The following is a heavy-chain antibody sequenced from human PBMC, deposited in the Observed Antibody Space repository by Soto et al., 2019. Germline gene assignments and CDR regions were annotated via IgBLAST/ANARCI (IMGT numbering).Heavy chain of an antibody. V-gene: IGHV1-18*01. CDR3: ARDGYFEY. Sequence: QVQLVQSGAEVKKPGASVKVSCKASGYSFTSYGIAWVRQAPGQGLEWMGWISADNGNTNYAQKVQDRVTMTTDTFPSTAYMELRSLGSDDTAVYYCARDGYFEYWGQGTLVTVSS. J-gene: IGHJ4*02. CDR2: ISADNGNT. CDR1: GYSFTSYG.